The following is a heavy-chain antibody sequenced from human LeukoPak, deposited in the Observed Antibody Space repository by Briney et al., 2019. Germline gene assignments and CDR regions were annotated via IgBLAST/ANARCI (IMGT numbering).Heavy chain of an antibody. V-gene: IGHV1-2*02. CDR1: GYTFTGYY. D-gene: IGHD5-18*01. CDR3: ARETVDTAMAGSFDY. CDR2: INPNSGGT. Sequence: ASVKVSCKASGYTFTGYYMHWVRQAPGQGLEWMGWINPNSGGTNYAQKFQGRVTMTRDTSISAAYMELSRLRSDDTAVYYCARETVDTAMAGSFDYWGQGTLVTVSS. J-gene: IGHJ4*02.